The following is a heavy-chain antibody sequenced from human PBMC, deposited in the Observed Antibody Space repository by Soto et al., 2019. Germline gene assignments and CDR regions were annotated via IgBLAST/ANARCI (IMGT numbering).Heavy chain of an antibody. Sequence: QLLLQESGPGLVKPSETLSLTCTVSGGSISSSTYYWGWIRQPPGKGLEWIGSIYYSGNTYYNPSLKSRVTMSVDTSKNEFSLNLSSVTAADTAVYYCVRRVPAAMWWFDPWGQGTLVTVSS. CDR2: IYYSGNT. CDR1: GGSISSSTYY. V-gene: IGHV4-39*01. CDR3: VRRVPAAMWWFDP. D-gene: IGHD2-2*01. J-gene: IGHJ5*02.